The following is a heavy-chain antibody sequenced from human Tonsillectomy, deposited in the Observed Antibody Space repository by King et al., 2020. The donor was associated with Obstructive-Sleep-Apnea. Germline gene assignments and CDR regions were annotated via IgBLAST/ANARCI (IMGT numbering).Heavy chain of an antibody. CDR1: GYTFTSYD. CDR3: AIALPWFGELLPNPYDAFDI. Sequence: VQLVESGAEVKKPGASVKVSCKASGYTFTSYDINWVRQATGQGLEWMGWMNPNRGNTGYAQKFHVRVTMTRNTSISTAYMGLSSLRSEDTAVYYCAIALPWFGELLPNPYDAFDIWGQGTMVTVSS. CDR2: MNPNRGNT. J-gene: IGHJ3*02. D-gene: IGHD3-10*01. V-gene: IGHV1-8*01.